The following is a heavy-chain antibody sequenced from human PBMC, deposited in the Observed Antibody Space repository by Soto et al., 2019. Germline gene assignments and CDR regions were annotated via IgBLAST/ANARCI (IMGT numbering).Heavy chain of an antibody. CDR3: ARPYCSGGSCYSPPDF. D-gene: IGHD2-15*01. V-gene: IGHV3-74*01. Sequence: GGSLRLSCAASGFPFSTFWMDWVRQAPGEGLVWVSHINSDGSITDYADSVKGRFTISRDNAKNTLYLQMNNLRAEDTAVYYCARPYCSGGSCYSPPDFWGQGTRVTVSS. J-gene: IGHJ4*02. CDR2: INSDGSIT. CDR1: GFPFSTFW.